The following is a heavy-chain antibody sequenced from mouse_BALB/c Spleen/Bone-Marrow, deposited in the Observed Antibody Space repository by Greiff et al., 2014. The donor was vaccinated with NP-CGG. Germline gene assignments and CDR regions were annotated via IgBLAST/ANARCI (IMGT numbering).Heavy chain of an antibody. J-gene: IGHJ4*01. Sequence: VHLVESGAELARPGASVKLSCKASGYTFTSYWMQWVKQRPGQGLQWIGAFYPGDGDTRYTQRFKDKATLTADKSSSTAYMQLSSLASEDSAVYYCARAKRYGEMDYWGQGTSVTVSS. V-gene: IGHV1-87*01. CDR3: ARAKRYGEMDY. D-gene: IGHD2-14*01. CDR2: FYPGDGDT. CDR1: GYTFTSYW.